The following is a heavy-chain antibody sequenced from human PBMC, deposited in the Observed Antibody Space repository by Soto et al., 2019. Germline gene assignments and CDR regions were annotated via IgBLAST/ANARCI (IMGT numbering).Heavy chain of an antibody. CDR2: IYSGGST. J-gene: IGHJ3*02. CDR3: ARYYYDSSDAFDI. Sequence: GGSLRLSCAASGFTVSSNYMSWVRQAPGKGLEWVSVIYSGGSTYYADSVKGRFTISRDNSKNTLYLQMNSLRAEDTAVYYCARYYYDSSDAFDIWGQGTMVTVSS. V-gene: IGHV3-66*01. CDR1: GFTVSSNY. D-gene: IGHD3-22*01.